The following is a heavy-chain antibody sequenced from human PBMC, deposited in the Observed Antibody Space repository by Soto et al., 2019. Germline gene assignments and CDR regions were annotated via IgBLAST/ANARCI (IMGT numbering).Heavy chain of an antibody. D-gene: IGHD2-2*01. CDR1: GYSFTSYW. CDR2: IYPGDSDT. V-gene: IGHV5-51*07. Sequence: GESLKISCKGSGYSFTSYWIGWVHQMPGKGLEWMGIIYPGDSDTRYSPSFQGQVTISADKSISTAYLQWSSLKASDTAMYYCARLGGYCSSTSCYEVDWFDPWGQGTLVTVSS. CDR3: ARLGGYCSSTSCYEVDWFDP. J-gene: IGHJ5*02.